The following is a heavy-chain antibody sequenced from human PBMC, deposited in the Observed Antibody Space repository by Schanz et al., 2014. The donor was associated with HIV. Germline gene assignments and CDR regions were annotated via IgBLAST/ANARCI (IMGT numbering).Heavy chain of an antibody. CDR2: INPSGGRT. CDR1: GFTLTSYY. J-gene: IGHJ4*02. CDR3: ARGRFCSGGSCYHDY. V-gene: IGHV1-46*01. Sequence: QVQLVQSGPEVKKPGASVRVSCKASGFTLTSYYIHWVRQAPGQGLEWMGIINPSGGRTNYAQKFQGRLTVTRDTSTSTVYMELSSLRSEDTAVYYCARGRFCSGGSCYHDYWGQGTLVTVSS. D-gene: IGHD2-15*01.